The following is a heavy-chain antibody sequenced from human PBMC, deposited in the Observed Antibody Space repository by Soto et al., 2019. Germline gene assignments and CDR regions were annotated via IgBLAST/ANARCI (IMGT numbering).Heavy chain of an antibody. D-gene: IGHD2-2*01. CDR3: ERAQWVVVPAAIDSLPGY. CDR2: MNPNSGNT. CDR1: GYTFTSYD. Sequence: QVQLVQSGAEVKKPGASVKVSCKASGYTFTSYDINWVRQATGQGLEWMGWMNPNSGNTGYAQKFQGRVTMTRNTSISPVYMELSSVRSEDTAVYYCERAQWVVVPAAIDSLPGYWGQGTLVTVSS. J-gene: IGHJ4*02. V-gene: IGHV1-8*01.